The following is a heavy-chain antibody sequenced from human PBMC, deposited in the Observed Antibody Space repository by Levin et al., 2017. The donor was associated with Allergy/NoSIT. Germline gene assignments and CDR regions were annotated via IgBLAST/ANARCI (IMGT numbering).Heavy chain of an antibody. Sequence: GESLKISCKASGYTFTVYSIHWVRRAPGQGLEWMGWINPNSGDTNYAQKFQGRVTMTRDTSIATAYMELSSLKSDDTAVYFCARPYSSGWYWETWGQGTLVTVSS. J-gene: IGHJ4*02. V-gene: IGHV1-2*02. CDR3: ARPYSSGWYWET. CDR1: GYTFTVYS. CDR2: INPNSGDT. D-gene: IGHD6-19*01.